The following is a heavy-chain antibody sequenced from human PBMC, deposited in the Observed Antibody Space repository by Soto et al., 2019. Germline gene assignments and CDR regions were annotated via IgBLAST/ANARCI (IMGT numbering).Heavy chain of an antibody. CDR3: ARGITIFGVVIIRPFDY. V-gene: IGHV3-30-3*01. D-gene: IGHD3-3*01. Sequence: GGSLRLSCAASGFTFSYAMHWVRQAPGKGLEWVAVISYDGSNKYYADSVKGRFTISRDNSKNTLYLQMNSLRAEDTAVYYCARGITIFGVVIIRPFDYWGQGTLVTVSS. CDR1: GFTFSYA. CDR2: ISYDGSNK. J-gene: IGHJ4*02.